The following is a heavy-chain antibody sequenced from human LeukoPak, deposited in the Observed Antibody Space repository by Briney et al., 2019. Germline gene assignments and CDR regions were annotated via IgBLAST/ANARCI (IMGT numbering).Heavy chain of an antibody. CDR3: ARHIPFDP. D-gene: IGHD2-2*02. V-gene: IGHV4-59*08. CDR2: IYSSRNT. J-gene: IGHJ5*02. CDR1: AGFTSTDY. Sequence: GTLPLTCTVAAGFTSTDYWSWIRQPPARGLECIAYIYSSRNTNYYPSLKSRVTISVDTSKNQFSLRRTAVTAADTAVYYCARHIPFDPWGQGTLVTVSS.